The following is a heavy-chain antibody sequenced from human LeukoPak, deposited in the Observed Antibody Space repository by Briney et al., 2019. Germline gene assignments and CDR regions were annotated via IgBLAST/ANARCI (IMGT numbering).Heavy chain of an antibody. CDR1: GGTFSSYA. Sequence: SVKVSCKASGGTFSSYAISWVRQAPGQGLEWMGRIIPIFGTANYAQKFQGRVTITTDESTSTAYVELSSLRSEDTAVYYCARASGYDWGVDYWGQGTLVTVSS. CDR2: IIPIFGTA. J-gene: IGHJ4*02. CDR3: ARASGYDWGVDY. V-gene: IGHV1-69*05. D-gene: IGHD5-12*01.